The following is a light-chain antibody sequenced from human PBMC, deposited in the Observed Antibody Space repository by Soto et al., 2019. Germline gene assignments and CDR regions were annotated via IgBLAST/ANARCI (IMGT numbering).Light chain of an antibody. CDR3: QVWDSSSVQWV. J-gene: IGLJ3*02. V-gene: IGLV3-21*02. CDR2: DDS. Sequence: SYELTQPPSVSVAPGQTARITCGGNNIGRKTVHWYQQKEGQAPVVVLYDDSDRPSGIPERFSGSNAGNAATLTISRVEAGDEADYYCQVWDSSSVQWVFGGGTKVTVL. CDR1: NIGRKT.